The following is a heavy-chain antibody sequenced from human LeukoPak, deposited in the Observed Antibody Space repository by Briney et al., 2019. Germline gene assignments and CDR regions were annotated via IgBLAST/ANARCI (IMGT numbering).Heavy chain of an antibody. CDR1: GGTFSSYA. J-gene: IGHJ3*02. Sequence: ASVKVSCKASGGTFSSYAISWVRQAHGQGLEWMGGIIPIFGTANYAQKFQGRVTITADESTSTAYMELSSLRSEDTAVYYCARDILPVDGYYDSSGGTEDAFDIWGQGTMVTVTS. CDR2: IIPIFGTA. CDR3: ARDILPVDGYYDSSGGTEDAFDI. D-gene: IGHD3-22*01. V-gene: IGHV1-69*13.